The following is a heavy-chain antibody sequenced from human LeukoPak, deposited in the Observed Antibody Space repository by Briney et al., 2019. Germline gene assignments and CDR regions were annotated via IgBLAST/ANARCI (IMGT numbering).Heavy chain of an antibody. CDR3: AKGPEAAPGGVVDY. Sequence: GGSLRLSCAASGFTFSDYYMSWIRQAPGKGLGWVSYISSSGSTIYYADSVKGRFTISRDNAKNSLYLQMNSLRAEDTALYYCAKGPEAAPGGVVDYWGQGTLVTVSS. D-gene: IGHD6-6*01. J-gene: IGHJ4*02. V-gene: IGHV3-11*01. CDR1: GFTFSDYY. CDR2: ISSSGSTI.